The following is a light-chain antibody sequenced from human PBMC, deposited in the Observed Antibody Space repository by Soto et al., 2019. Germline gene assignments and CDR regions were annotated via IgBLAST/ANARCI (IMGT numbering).Light chain of an antibody. CDR1: QNVNNR. J-gene: IGKJ1*01. CDR2: GAS. Sequence: EIVMTQSPAMLSVSPGERATLSCRASQNVNNRLAWYQQKAGQPPRLLIYGASTRATGIPARFSGSGSGTEFPLTISSLQSEYFSVYYCHHFNSWTLRFGQGTKVEIK. CDR3: HHFNSWTLR. V-gene: IGKV3-15*01.